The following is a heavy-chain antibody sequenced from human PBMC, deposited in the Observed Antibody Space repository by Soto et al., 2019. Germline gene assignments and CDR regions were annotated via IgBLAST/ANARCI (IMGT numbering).Heavy chain of an antibody. J-gene: IGHJ6*02. V-gene: IGHV5-10-1*01. D-gene: IGHD6-19*01. CDR2: IDPSDSYT. CDR3: ARQLRGSYSSGWYPPPGMDV. CDR1: GYSLTSYW. Sequence: GESLKISCKGSGYSLTSYWISWVRQMPGKGLEWMGRIDPSDSYTNYSPSFQGHVTISADKSISTAYLQWSSLKASDTAMYYCARQLRGSYSSGWYPPPGMDVWGQGTTVTVSS.